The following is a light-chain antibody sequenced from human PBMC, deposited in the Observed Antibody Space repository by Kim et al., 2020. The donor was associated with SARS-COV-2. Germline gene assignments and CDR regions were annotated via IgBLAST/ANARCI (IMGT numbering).Light chain of an antibody. CDR3: CSYAGTGTYV. V-gene: IGLV2-23*01. CDR1: TSTVGNYDF. J-gene: IGLJ1*01. Sequence: GQSITISCIGTTSTVGNYDFVSWYQHHPGKTPKLIIFEGTKRPPGLSNRFSGSKSGNTASLTISGLQADDEADYYCCSYAGTGTYVFGPGTKVTVL. CDR2: EGT.